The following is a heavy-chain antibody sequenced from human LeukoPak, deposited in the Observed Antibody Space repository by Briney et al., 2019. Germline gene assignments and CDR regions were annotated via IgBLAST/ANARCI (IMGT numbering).Heavy chain of an antibody. CDR2: INHSGST. Sequence: PSETLSLTCAVYGGSFSGYYWSWIRQPPGKGLEWIGEINHSGSTNYNPSLKSRVTISVDTSKNQFSLKLSSVTAADTAVYYCARVKFRLRLGEVDYWGQGTLVTVSS. D-gene: IGHD5-12*01. J-gene: IGHJ4*02. V-gene: IGHV4-34*01. CDR3: ARVKFRLRLGEVDY. CDR1: GGSFSGYY.